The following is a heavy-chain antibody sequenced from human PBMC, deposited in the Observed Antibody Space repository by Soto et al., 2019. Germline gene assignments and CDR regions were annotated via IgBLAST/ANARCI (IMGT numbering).Heavy chain of an antibody. J-gene: IGHJ4*02. Sequence: PGGSLRLSCAASEFTFSDAWMTWFRQAPGKGLEWVGRIKSKTHGGTTDYAAPVKGRFTISRDDSKNTLYLQMNSLKTEDTAVYDCTTYQTNPQFDYWGQGTLVTVSS. D-gene: IGHD2-2*01. V-gene: IGHV3-15*01. CDR3: TTYQTNPQFDY. CDR2: IKSKTHGGTT. CDR1: EFTFSDAW.